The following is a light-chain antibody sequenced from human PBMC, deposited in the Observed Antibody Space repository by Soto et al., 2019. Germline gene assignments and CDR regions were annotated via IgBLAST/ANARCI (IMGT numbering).Light chain of an antibody. CDR2: LNSDGSH. J-gene: IGLJ2*01. Sequence: QSVLTQSPSASASLGASVKLTCTLSSGHSSYAIAWHQQQPEKGPRYLMKLNSDGSHSKGDGIPDRFSGSSSGAERYLTISSRQSEDEADYYCQTWGTGILVFGGGTKVTVL. V-gene: IGLV4-69*01. CDR3: QTWGTGILV. CDR1: SGHSSYA.